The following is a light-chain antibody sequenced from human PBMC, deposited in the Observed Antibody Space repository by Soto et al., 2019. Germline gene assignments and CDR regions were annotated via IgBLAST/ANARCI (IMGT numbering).Light chain of an antibody. CDR3: QSYDSSLSGYV. CDR1: SCNIGAGYD. J-gene: IGLJ1*01. Sequence: SALTQPPSVSGAPGQRVTISCTGSSCNIGAGYDVHWYQQLPGTAPKLLIYANNIRPSGVPGRFSGSKSGTPASLAITGLQAEDEADYYCQSYDSSLSGYVFGTGTKVTVL. V-gene: IGLV1-40*01. CDR2: ANN.